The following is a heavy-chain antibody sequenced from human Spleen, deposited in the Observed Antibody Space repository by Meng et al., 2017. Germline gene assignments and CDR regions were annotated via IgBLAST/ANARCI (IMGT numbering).Heavy chain of an antibody. CDR3: ARDDWELLARLSY. CDR1: GFTFSSYG. J-gene: IGHJ4*02. D-gene: IGHD1-26*01. Sequence: QVQLVESGGGVVQPGRSLRLSCAASGFTFSSYGLHRVRQAPGKGLEWVALISYDGSVKYYADSVKGRFTISRDNSKDTLYLQMNSLRGDDTAVYYCARDDWELLARLSYWGQGTLVTVSS. CDR2: ISYDGSVK. V-gene: IGHV3-30*03.